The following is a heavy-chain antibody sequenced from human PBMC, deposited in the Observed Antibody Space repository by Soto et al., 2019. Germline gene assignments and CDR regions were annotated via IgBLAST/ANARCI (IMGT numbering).Heavy chain of an antibody. D-gene: IGHD3-3*01. J-gene: IGHJ4*02. CDR2: ITGSSSYE. Sequence: EVQLVESGGGLVKPGGSLRLSCAASGFSFRSYTLHWFRQAPGGGLEWVSSITGSSSYEFYADSVKGRFTISRDNDDKFLFLQMTNLSVEDTALYFCARVKGPQVGFGSDIPKGGLDYWCQVTLVSVSS. V-gene: IGHV3-21*01. CDR3: ARVKGPQVGFGSDIPKGGLDY. CDR1: GFSFRSYT.